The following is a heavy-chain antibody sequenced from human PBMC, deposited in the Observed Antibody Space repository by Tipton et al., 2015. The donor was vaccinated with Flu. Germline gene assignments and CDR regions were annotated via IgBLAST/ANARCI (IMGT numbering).Heavy chain of an antibody. CDR2: VYHGGTT. CDR1: GYSISTRYY. Sequence: TLSLTCTVSGYSISTRYYWGWIRQPPGKGQEWIGCVYHGGTTYYNPSLKSRVAISLDTFKNQFSLRLTSVTAADTAVYYCATTTYFYGSGSHDYWGQGTLVTVSS. CDR3: ATTTYFYGSGSHDY. V-gene: IGHV4-38-2*02. J-gene: IGHJ4*02. D-gene: IGHD3-10*01.